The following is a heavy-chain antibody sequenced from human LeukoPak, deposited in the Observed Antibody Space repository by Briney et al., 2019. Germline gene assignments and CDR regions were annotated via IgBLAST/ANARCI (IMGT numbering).Heavy chain of an antibody. CDR2: ISGSGGST. CDR1: GFTFSSYA. J-gene: IGHJ4*02. D-gene: IGHD3-3*01. CDR3: AKDVDFWSGYYTFDC. Sequence: GSLRLSCAASGFTFSSYAMSWVRQAPGKGLEWVSAISGSGGSTYYADSVKGRFTISRDNSKNTLYLQMNSLRAEDTAVYYCAKDVDFWSGYYTFDCWGQGTLVTVSS. V-gene: IGHV3-23*01.